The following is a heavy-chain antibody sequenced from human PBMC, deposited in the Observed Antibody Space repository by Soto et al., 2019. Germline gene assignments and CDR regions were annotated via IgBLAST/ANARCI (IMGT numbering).Heavy chain of an antibody. CDR1: GYTFTGYY. CDR3: ARKVRDCTFDY. V-gene: IGHV1-2*02. Sequence: ASVKVSCKASGYTFTGYYMHWIRQAPGQGLEWMGWINPDTGGTNYAQKFQGRVTMTRDTSISTPYMELSSLTSDDTAVFYCARKVRDCTFDYWGPGTLVTVSS. D-gene: IGHD2-21*01. J-gene: IGHJ4*02. CDR2: INPDTGGT.